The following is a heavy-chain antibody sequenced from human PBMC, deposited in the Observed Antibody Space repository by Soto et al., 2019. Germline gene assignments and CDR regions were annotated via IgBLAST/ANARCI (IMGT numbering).Heavy chain of an antibody. CDR3: ARDPNQNYYDSSGYYFESSWFDP. V-gene: IGHV1-3*01. CDR1: GYTFTSYA. D-gene: IGHD3-22*01. Sequence: QVQLVQSGAEVKKPGASVKVSCKASGYTFTSYAMHWVRQAPGQRLEWMGWINAGNGNTKYSQKFQGRVTITRDTSASTAYMELNSLRSEVTAVYYCARDPNQNYYDSSGYYFESSWFDPWGQGPLVTVAS. J-gene: IGHJ5*02. CDR2: INAGNGNT.